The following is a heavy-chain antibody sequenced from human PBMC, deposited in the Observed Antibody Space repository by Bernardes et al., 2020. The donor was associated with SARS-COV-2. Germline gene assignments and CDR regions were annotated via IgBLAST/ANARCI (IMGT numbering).Heavy chain of an antibody. J-gene: IGHJ4*02. CDR1: GFTFNTYA. CDR2: ISGSGGST. Sequence: GGSLRLSCAASGFTFNTYAMNWVRQAPGKGLEWVSAISGSGGSTYYADSVKGRFTISRDNSKNTLYLQMNRLRAEDTAVYYCAKDVAVDGSHGNDYWGQGTLVTVSS. V-gene: IGHV3-23*01. D-gene: IGHD2-15*01. CDR3: AKDVAVDGSHGNDY.